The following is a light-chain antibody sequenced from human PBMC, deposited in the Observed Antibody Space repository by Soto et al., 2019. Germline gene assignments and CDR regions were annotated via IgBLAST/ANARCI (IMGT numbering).Light chain of an antibody. CDR2: DAS. J-gene: IGKJ3*01. Sequence: DIQMTQSPSTLSASVGDRVTITWRASQSISRSLAWYQQKSGKAPKLLIYDASSLESGVPSRFSGSGFGTEFTLTISGLQPDDFATYYCQQYQSYFLTFGPGTTVDMK. CDR3: QQYQSYFLT. V-gene: IGKV1-5*01. CDR1: QSISRS.